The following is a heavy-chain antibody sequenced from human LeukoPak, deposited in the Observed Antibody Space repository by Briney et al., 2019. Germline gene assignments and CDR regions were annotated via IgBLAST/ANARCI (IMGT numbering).Heavy chain of an antibody. V-gene: IGHV3-7*01. J-gene: IGHJ4*02. D-gene: IGHD3-22*01. Sequence: DPGGSLRLSCAASGFTFSNFWMTWVRQAPGKGLEWVANIKQDGSEKYYLDSVKGRFTISRDNAKNSLYLQMNSLRAEDTAVYYCARVRVYYYDSSGYSDYWGQGTLVTVSS. CDR3: ARVRVYYYDSSGYSDY. CDR1: GFTFSNFW. CDR2: IKQDGSEK.